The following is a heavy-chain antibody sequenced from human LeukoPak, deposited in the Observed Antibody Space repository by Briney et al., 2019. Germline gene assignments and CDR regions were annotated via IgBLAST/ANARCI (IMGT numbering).Heavy chain of an antibody. CDR1: GYTFTDYY. D-gene: IGHD6-6*01. V-gene: IGHV1-2*02. CDR3: ARTYSSSN. J-gene: IGHJ4*02. CDR2: INPNSGDT. Sequence: ASVKFSCKASGYTFTDYYMHWVRQAPGQGLEWMGWINPNSGDTNYAQKFQGRVTMTRDTSISTAYMELSRLKSDDTAVYYCARTYSSSNWGQGTLVTVSS.